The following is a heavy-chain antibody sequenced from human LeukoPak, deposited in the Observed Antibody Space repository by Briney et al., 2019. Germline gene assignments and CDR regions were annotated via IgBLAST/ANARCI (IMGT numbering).Heavy chain of an antibody. D-gene: IGHD6-13*01. CDR1: GGSISSGTYY. Sequence: PSQTLSLTCTVSGGSISSGTYYWSWIRQHPEKGLEWIVSIYYSGSTHYNPSLKSRISVSVDTSKNQFSLTVDSVTGADTALYYCARDAAAAGTAGPWGQGTLVTVSS. CDR3: ARDAAAAGTAGP. CDR2: IYYSGST. J-gene: IGHJ5*02. V-gene: IGHV4-31*03.